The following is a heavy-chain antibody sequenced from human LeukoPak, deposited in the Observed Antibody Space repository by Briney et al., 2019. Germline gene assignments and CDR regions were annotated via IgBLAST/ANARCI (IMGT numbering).Heavy chain of an antibody. CDR3: ARENSYYDSSGYYFGSGYFDY. CDR1: GGAISSSNC. J-gene: IGHJ4*02. CDR2: IYHSGST. D-gene: IGHD3-22*01. V-gene: IGHV4-4*02. Sequence: SETLSLTCAVSGGAISSSNCWSWVRQPPGKGLEWIGEIYHSGSTNYNTSLKDRGTISVATSKNQFSLRLSSVTAADTAVYYCARENSYYDSSGYYFGSGYFDYWGQGTLVTVSS.